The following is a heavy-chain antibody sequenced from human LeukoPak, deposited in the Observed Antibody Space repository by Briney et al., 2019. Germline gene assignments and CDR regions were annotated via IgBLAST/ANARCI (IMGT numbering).Heavy chain of an antibody. V-gene: IGHV4-31*03. CDR3: ARSNYGSGSYHNS. CDR1: GGSISSGGHY. J-gene: IGHJ4*02. CDR2: IYYSGTT. D-gene: IGHD3-10*01. Sequence: SETLSLTCTVSGGSISSGGHYWGWIRQHPGKGLEWIGYIYYSGTTYYNPSLQSRVTISVDTSKNQFSLKLSSVTAADTAVYYCARSNYGSGSYHNSWGQGTLVTVSS.